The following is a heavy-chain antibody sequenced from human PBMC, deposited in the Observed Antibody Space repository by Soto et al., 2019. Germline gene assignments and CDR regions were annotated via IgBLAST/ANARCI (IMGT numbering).Heavy chain of an antibody. V-gene: IGHV3-33*08. CDR2: IRYDGSDE. D-gene: IGHD1-26*01. CDR1: ASIFKGHG. Sequence: QVHLVESGGGVVQPGGSLRLSCAASASIFKGHGMHWVRQAPGKGREGLAIIRYDGSDEHYGDSVKGRFTISRDNSKNMLYLQMNSLRAEDTAVYYCARDGVGATTFFGFLDYWGQGTLVTVSS. J-gene: IGHJ4*02. CDR3: ARDGVGATTFFGFLDY.